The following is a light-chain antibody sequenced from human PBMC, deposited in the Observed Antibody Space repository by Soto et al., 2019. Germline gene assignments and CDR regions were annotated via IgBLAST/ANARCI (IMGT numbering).Light chain of an antibody. CDR3: CSYAGSPFV. Sequence: SVLTQPHSVSGSPGQSVAISCTGTSSDVGGYDYVSWYQQHPGKVPKLMLYDVSKRPAGVPDRFSGSKSGNTASLTISGLQAEDEADYYCCSYAGSPFVFGTGTKVTVL. CDR1: SSDVGGYDY. CDR2: DVS. J-gene: IGLJ1*01. V-gene: IGLV2-11*01.